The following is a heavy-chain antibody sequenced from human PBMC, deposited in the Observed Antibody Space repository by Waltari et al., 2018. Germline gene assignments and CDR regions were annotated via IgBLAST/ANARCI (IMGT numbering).Heavy chain of an antibody. D-gene: IGHD6-19*01. CDR1: GFTVSSNY. CDR3: ARDWIGVAGTGGWFDP. J-gene: IGHJ5*02. Sequence: EVQLVETGGGLIQPGGSLRLSCAASGFTVSSNYMSWVRQAPGKGMEWVSVIYSGGSTYYADPVKGRFTISRDNSKNTLYLQMNSLRAEDTAVYYCARDWIGVAGTGGWFDPWGQGTLVTVSS. CDR2: IYSGGST. V-gene: IGHV3-53*02.